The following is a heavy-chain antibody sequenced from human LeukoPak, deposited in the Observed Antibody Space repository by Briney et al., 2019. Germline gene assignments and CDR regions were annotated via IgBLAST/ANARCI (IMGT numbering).Heavy chain of an antibody. Sequence: GGSLRLSCAASGFTFSRYEMNWVRQAPGKGLEWVSYISSSGSTIYYADSVKGRFTISRDNAKNSLYLQMNSLRAEDTAVYYCARVRGGGTTLVYYYMDVWGKGTTVTVSS. J-gene: IGHJ6*03. V-gene: IGHV3-48*03. CDR3: ARVRGGGTTLVYYYMDV. D-gene: IGHD1-1*01. CDR1: GFTFSRYE. CDR2: ISSSGSTI.